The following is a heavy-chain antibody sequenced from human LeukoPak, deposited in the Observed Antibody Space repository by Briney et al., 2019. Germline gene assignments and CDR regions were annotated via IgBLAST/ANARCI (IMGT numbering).Heavy chain of an antibody. CDR2: IIPIFGTA. V-gene: IGHV1-69*13. CDR1: GGTFSSYA. J-gene: IGHJ6*03. CDR3: ASCSDFYYYGSGSYSGYYYYMDV. Sequence: GASVKVSCKASGGTFSSYAISWVRQAPGQGLEWMGGIIPIFGTANYAQKFRGRVTITADESTSTAYMELSSLRSEDTAVYYCASCSDFYYYGSGSYSGYYYYMDVWGKGTTVTVSS. D-gene: IGHD3-10*01.